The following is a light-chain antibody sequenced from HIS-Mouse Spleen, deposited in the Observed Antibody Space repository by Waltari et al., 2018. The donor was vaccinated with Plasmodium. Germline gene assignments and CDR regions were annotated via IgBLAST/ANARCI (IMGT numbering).Light chain of an antibody. Sequence: QSALTQPRSVSGSPGQSVTISCTGTSSYVGGYHYVSWYQQPPGKAPKLMIYDVSKRPSGVPDRFSGSKSGNTASLTISGLQAEDEADYYCCSYAGSYTYVFGTGTKVTVL. CDR3: CSYAGSYTYV. V-gene: IGLV2-11*01. CDR2: DVS. J-gene: IGLJ1*01. CDR1: SSYVGGYHY.